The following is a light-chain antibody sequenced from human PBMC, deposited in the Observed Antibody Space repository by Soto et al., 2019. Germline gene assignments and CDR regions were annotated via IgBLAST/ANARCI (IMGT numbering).Light chain of an antibody. V-gene: IGKV3-20*01. CDR3: QQYGSSGT. J-gene: IGKJ1*01. Sequence: EIVLTQSPGTLSLSPGERATLSCRASQSVSNNYLAWYQQKPGQAPRLLIYSASNRATGIPDRFSGSGSGTDFTLTISRLEPEDFAVYYCQQYGSSGTFGQGNKVEIK. CDR1: QSVSNNY. CDR2: SAS.